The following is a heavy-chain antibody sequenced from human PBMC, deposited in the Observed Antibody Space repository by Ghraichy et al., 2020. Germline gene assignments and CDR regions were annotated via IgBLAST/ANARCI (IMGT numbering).Heavy chain of an antibody. CDR3: ARSLSPDYCDS. CDR2: INTYNGNT. Sequence: ASVKVSCKASGYTFTSYGVAWVRQAPGEGLEWMGWINTYNGNTNYAQKVQGRVTMTTDTSTSTAYMDLRTLTSDDTAIYYCARSLSPDYCDSWGQGTLVTVFS. V-gene: IGHV1-18*01. CDR1: GYTFTSYG. J-gene: IGHJ4*02.